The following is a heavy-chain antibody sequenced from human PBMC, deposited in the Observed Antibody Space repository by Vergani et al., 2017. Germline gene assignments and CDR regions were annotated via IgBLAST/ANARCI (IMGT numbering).Heavy chain of an antibody. D-gene: IGHD4-11*01. V-gene: IGHV4-31*03. J-gene: IGHJ4*02. Sequence: QVQLQESGPGLVKPSQTLSLTCTVSGGSISSGGYYWSWIRQHPGKGLEWFGYIYYSGSTYYNPSLKSRVTISVDTSKNQFSLKLGSVTAADTAVYYCARGRGQEVTTEPLIPFDYWGQGTLVTVSS. CDR2: IYYSGST. CDR1: GGSISSGGYY. CDR3: ARGRGQEVTTEPLIPFDY.